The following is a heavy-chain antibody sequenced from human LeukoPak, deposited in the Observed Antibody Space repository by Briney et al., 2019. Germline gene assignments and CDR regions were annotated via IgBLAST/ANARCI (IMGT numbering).Heavy chain of an antibody. J-gene: IGHJ6*04. CDR1: GFTFSSYG. CDR2: IRSDGSNK. D-gene: IGHD3-10*02. V-gene: IGHV3-30*02. CDR3: AELGITMIGGV. Sequence: GGSLRLSCAASGFTFSSYGMHWVRQAPGKGLEWVAFIRSDGSNKHYADSVKGRFTISRDNSKNTLYLQMNSLRAEDTAVYYCAELGITMIGGVWGKGTTVTVSS.